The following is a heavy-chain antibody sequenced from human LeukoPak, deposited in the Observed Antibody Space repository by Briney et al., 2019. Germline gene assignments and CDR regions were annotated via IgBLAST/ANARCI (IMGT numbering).Heavy chain of an antibody. CDR3: AREKSDYYYYYGMDV. CDR1: GFTFSSYW. J-gene: IGHJ6*02. CDR2: IKQDGSEK. V-gene: IGHV3-7*01. Sequence: GGSLRLSCAASGFTFSSYWMSWVRQASGKGLEWVANIKQDGSEKYYVDSVKGRFTISRDNAKNSLYLQMNSLRAEDTAVYYCAREKSDYYYYYGMDVWGQGTTVTVSS.